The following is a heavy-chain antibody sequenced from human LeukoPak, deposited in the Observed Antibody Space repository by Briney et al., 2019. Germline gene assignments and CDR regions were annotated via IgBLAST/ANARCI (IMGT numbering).Heavy chain of an antibody. Sequence: GGSLRLSCAASGFTVSSNYMSWVRQAPGKGLEWVSVIYSDGSTYYADSVKGRFTISRDNAKNSLYLQMNSLRAEDTAVYYCAREEDYDFWRSDAFDIWGQGTMVTVSS. CDR2: IYSDGST. D-gene: IGHD3-3*01. V-gene: IGHV3-66*01. J-gene: IGHJ3*02. CDR3: AREEDYDFWRSDAFDI. CDR1: GFTVSSNY.